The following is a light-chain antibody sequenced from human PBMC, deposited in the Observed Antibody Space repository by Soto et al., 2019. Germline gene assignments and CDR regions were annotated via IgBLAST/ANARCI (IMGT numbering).Light chain of an antibody. CDR3: TSWTTSTTMI. CDR2: DVN. Sequence: QPVLTQPASVSGSPGQSITISCTGTSSDIGAYNFVSWYQQHPGEAPKLMLYDVNIRPSGVSNRFSGSKSGNTASLTISGLQAEDEADYYCTSWTTSTTMIFGGGTQLTVL. V-gene: IGLV2-14*03. CDR1: SSDIGAYNF. J-gene: IGLJ2*01.